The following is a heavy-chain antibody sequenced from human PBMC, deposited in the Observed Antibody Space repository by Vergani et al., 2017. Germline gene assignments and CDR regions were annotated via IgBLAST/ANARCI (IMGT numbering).Heavy chain of an antibody. D-gene: IGHD6-19*01. J-gene: IGHJ5*02. CDR3: ARHSTVEWLVKLGWIDP. V-gene: IGHV4-39*01. Sequence: QLQLQESGPGLVKPSATLSLTCSVSGASIRRSNYYWGWIRQPPGKGLEWSASIYYSGSTYYNPSLKSRVTISVDTSKNQFSLKLSSVTAADTAVYFCARHSTVEWLVKLGWIDPWGQGILVTVSS. CDR1: GASIRRSNYY. CDR2: IYYSGST.